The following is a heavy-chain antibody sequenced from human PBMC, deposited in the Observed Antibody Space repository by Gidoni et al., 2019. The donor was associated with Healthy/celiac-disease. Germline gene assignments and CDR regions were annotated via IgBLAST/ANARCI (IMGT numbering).Heavy chain of an antibody. V-gene: IGHV3-9*01. J-gene: IGHJ4*02. Sequence: EVQLVESGGGLVQPGRSLRLSCAASGVTFDDYAMHWVRQAPGKGLEWVSCISWNSGSIGYADSVTGRFTISRDNAKNSLYLQMNSLRAEDTALYYCAKVMGYSYGFDYWGQGTLVTVSS. D-gene: IGHD5-18*01. CDR2: ISWNSGSI. CDR1: GVTFDDYA. CDR3: AKVMGYSYGFDY.